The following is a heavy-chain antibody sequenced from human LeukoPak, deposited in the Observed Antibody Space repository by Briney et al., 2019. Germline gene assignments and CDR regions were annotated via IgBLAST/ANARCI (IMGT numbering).Heavy chain of an antibody. J-gene: IGHJ4*02. CDR2: ISAYNGKT. D-gene: IGHD6-13*01. CDR3: GRSRSSSWYDY. Sequence: GASVRFSCKASGYTFTSYGISWVRQAPGQGVEWRGWISAYNGKTNYAQKLQGRVTMTTNTSTSTAHMGLRSQKSDDPSGDYSGRSRSSSWYDYWGQGTLVTVSS. CDR1: GYTFTSYG. V-gene: IGHV1-18*04.